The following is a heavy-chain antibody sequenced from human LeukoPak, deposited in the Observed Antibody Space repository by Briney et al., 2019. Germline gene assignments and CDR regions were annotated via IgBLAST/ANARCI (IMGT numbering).Heavy chain of an antibody. CDR1: GGSFSGYY. J-gene: IGHJ5*02. CDR3: ARRELWFGEFSFDP. V-gene: IGHV4-59*08. D-gene: IGHD3-10*01. CDR2: IYYSGST. Sequence: PSETLSLTCAVYGGSFSGYYWSWIRQPPGKGLEWIGYIYYSGSTNYNPSLKSRVTISVDTSKNQFSLKLSSVTAADTAVYYCARRELWFGEFSFDPWGQGTLVTVSS.